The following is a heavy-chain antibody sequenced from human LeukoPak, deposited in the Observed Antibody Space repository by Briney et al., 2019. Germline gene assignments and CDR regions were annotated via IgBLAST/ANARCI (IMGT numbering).Heavy chain of an antibody. CDR3: ARAPSWDIVVVPAAMYYFDY. CDR1: GGTFSSYA. V-gene: IGHV1-69*13. J-gene: IGHJ4*02. D-gene: IGHD2-2*01. Sequence: ASVNVSCKASGGTFSSYAISWVRQAPGQGLEWMGGIIPIFGTANYAQKFQGRVTITADESTSTAYMELSSLRSEDTAVYYCARAPSWDIVVVPAAMYYFDYWGQGTLVTVSS. CDR2: IIPIFGTA.